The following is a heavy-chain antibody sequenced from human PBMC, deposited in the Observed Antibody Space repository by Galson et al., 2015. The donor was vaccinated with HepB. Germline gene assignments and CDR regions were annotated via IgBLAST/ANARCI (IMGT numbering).Heavy chain of an antibody. CDR3: AHTFSGFDSHFDY. D-gene: IGHD5-12*01. Sequence: PALVKPTQTLTLTCTFSGFSLTTRGMSLHWIRQPPGKALEWLALIYWDDDKRYTPSLQSRLTITKDPSKNQVVLTMANMDPVDTATYYCAHTFSGFDSHFDYWGQGTLVTVSS. V-gene: IGHV2-5*08. J-gene: IGHJ4*02. CDR1: GFSLTTRGMS. CDR2: IYWDDDK.